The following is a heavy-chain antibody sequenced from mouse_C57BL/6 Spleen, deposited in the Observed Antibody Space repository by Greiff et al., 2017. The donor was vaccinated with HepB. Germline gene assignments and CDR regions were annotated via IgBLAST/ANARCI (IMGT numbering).Heavy chain of an antibody. J-gene: IGHJ4*01. CDR3: AIGYAMDY. Sequence: DVKLEESGGGLVKPGGSLKLSCAASGFTFSDYGMHWVRQAPEKGLEWVAYISSGSSTIYYADTVKGRFTISRDNAKNTLFLQMTSLRSEDTAMYYCAIGYAMDYWGQGTSVTVSS. CDR2: ISSGSSTI. V-gene: IGHV5-17*01. CDR1: GFTFSDYG.